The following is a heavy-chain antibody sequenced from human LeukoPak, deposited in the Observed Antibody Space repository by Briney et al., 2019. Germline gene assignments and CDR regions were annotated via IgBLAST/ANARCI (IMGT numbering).Heavy chain of an antibody. Sequence: ASVKVSCKASGYTFINYDFSWVRQAPGQGLEWMGWISTYNGNTNYAQKLQGRVTMTTDTSTSTAYMELRSLRSDDTAVYYCARQGYGGDPQGAADYWGQGTLVTVSS. J-gene: IGHJ4*02. D-gene: IGHD4-23*01. CDR1: GYTFINYD. CDR3: ARQGYGGDPQGAADY. V-gene: IGHV1-18*01. CDR2: ISTYNGNT.